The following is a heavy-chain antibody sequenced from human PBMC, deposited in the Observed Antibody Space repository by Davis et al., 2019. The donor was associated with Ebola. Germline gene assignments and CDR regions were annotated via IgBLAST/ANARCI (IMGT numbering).Heavy chain of an antibody. V-gene: IGHV4-39*01. CDR1: GVSITTTSYY. J-gene: IGHJ6*04. Sequence: MPSETLSLTCTVSGVSITTTSYYWGWIRQPPGKGLEWIGSIYYSGGTHYTPSLRSRVSISIDTSNSQFSLRLSSVTATDTAVYYCARQVFCGDGKCYWRAAYTYGMDVWGKGTTVTVSS. CDR3: ARQVFCGDGKCYWRAAYTYGMDV. CDR2: IYYSGGT. D-gene: IGHD2-15*01.